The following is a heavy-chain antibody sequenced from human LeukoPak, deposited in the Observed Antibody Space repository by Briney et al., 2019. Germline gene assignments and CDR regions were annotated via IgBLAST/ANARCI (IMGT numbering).Heavy chain of an antibody. Sequence: SQTLSLTCNISGDSVSSHTAAWNWIRQSPSRGLEWLGRTYYRSTWSTDYAVSVQSRITINPDTSRNHFSLQLSSVPPEDTAVYYCARDRGGFDSWGQGTLVTVSS. CDR1: GDSVSSHTAA. CDR3: ARDRGGFDS. CDR2: TYYRSTWST. J-gene: IGHJ5*01. D-gene: IGHD3-10*01. V-gene: IGHV6-1*01.